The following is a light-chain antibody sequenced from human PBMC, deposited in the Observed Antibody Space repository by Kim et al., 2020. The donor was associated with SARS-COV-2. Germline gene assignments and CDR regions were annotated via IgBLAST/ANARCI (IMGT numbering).Light chain of an antibody. CDR2: GAS. CDR3: QQLNRYPWT. V-gene: IGKV1-9*01. Sequence: ASVGDRVTITCRASQCINNYLSWYQQKPGKGPKLLIYGASTLQSGVPSRFSGSGSGTDFTLTISSLQPEDFAIYHCQQLNRYPWTFGQGTKVDIK. J-gene: IGKJ1*01. CDR1: QCINNY.